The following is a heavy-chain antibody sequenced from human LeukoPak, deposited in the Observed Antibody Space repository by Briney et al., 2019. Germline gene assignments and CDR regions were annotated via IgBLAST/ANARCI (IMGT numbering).Heavy chain of an antibody. CDR1: GYTFPDYY. J-gene: IGHJ4*02. V-gene: IGHV1-2*02. CDR2: INPNSGAT. CDR3: ARKSSGTFFN. D-gene: IGHD3-10*01. Sequence: GASVKVSCKASGYTFPDYYIHWVRQAPGQGLEWMGRINPNSGATDYSQKFQGRVTMTRDTSISAAYMELSSLRSDDTAVFYCARKSSGTFFNWGQGTLVTVSS.